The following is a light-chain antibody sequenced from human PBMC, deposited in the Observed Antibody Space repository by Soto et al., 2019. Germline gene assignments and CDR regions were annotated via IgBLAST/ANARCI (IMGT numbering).Light chain of an antibody. CDR1: QSVGSSY. CDR3: QQHDSSPPWT. CDR2: GAS. J-gene: IGKJ1*01. Sequence: EIVLTQSPSTLSLSPGDRATLSCRTSQSVGSSYLAWYQQKPGQAPRLLIYGASRRATGMPDRLSGSGSGTDFTLPISRLQPEDLAVYYCQQHDSSPPWTFGQGTKVEIK. V-gene: IGKV3-20*01.